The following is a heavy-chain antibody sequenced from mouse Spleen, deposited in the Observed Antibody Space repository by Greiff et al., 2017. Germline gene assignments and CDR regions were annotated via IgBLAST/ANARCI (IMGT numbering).Heavy chain of an antibody. Sequence: QVQLQQPGAELVKPGASVKLSCKASGYTFTSYWMHWVKQRPGQGLEWIGMIHPNSGSTNYNEKFKSKATLTVDKSSSTAYMQLSSLTSEDSAVYYCAREGDTTVVADYWGQGTTLTVSS. V-gene: IGHV1-64*01. J-gene: IGHJ2*01. CDR2: IHPNSGST. CDR1: GYTFTSYW. CDR3: AREGDTTVVADY. D-gene: IGHD1-1*01.